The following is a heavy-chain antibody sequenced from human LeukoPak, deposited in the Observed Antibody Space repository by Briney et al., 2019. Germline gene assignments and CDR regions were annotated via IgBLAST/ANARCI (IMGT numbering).Heavy chain of an antibody. D-gene: IGHD1-26*01. J-gene: IGHJ3*02. CDR2: IYSGGST. CDR3: GRSDHDAFDI. CDR1: GFTVSSNY. V-gene: IGHV3-53*01. Sequence: GGSLRLSCAASGFTVSSNYMSWVRQAPGKGLEWVSVIYSGGSTYYADSVKGRFTISRDNAKNTLYLQMNSLTVEDTAVYYCGRSDHDAFDIWGQGTMVTVSS.